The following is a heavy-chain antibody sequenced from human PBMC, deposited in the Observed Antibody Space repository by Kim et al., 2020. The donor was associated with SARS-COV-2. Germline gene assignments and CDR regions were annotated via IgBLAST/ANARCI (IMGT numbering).Heavy chain of an antibody. J-gene: IGHJ4*02. D-gene: IGHD6-19*01. CDR3: ARPSYSSGRVTDY. Sequence: SETLSLTCAVYGGSFSGYYWSWIRQPPGKGLEWIGEINHSGSTNYNPSLKSRVTISVDTSKNQFSLKLSSVTAADTAVYYCARPSYSSGRVTDYWGQGTLVTVSS. CDR2: INHSGST. CDR1: GGSFSGYY. V-gene: IGHV4-34*01.